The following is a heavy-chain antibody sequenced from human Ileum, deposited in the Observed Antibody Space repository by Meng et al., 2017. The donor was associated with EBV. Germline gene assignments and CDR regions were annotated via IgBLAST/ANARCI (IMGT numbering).Heavy chain of an antibody. D-gene: IGHD3-3*01. J-gene: IGHJ5*02. CDR3: AVSTMTGSWLDP. CDR2: IVPLFGKT. V-gene: IGHV1-69*18. CDR1: GDTFNTFA. Sequence: QVHLVQVGAGVKKPGSSVKVSCTASGDTFNTFAVNWMRQAPGQGLEWMGTIVPLFGKTNYARKFQGRVTITADASAKTVYMELTSVRYEDTAVFFCAVSTMTGSWLDPWGQGTLVTVSS.